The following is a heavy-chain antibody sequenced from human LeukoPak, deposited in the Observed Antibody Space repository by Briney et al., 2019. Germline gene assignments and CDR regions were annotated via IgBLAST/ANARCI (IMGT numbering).Heavy chain of an antibody. CDR2: INHSGST. D-gene: IGHD4-23*01. J-gene: IGHJ5*02. Sequence: SETLSLTCAVYGGSFSGYYWSWIRQPPGKGLEWIGEINHSGSTNYNPSLKSRVTISVDTSKNQFSLKLSSVTAADTAVYYCARESSEMGLRWYSASNWFDPWGQGTLVTVSS. CDR3: ARESSEMGLRWYSASNWFDP. V-gene: IGHV4-34*01. CDR1: GGSFSGYY.